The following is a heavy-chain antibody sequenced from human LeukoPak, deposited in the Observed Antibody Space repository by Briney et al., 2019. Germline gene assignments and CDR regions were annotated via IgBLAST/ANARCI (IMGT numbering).Heavy chain of an antibody. Sequence: ASVKVSCKASGYTFTSYGISWVRQAPGQGLEWMGRINPNSGGTNYAQKFQGRVTMTRDTSISTAYMELSRLRSDDTAVYYCAREIGDYIGDYWGQGTLVTVSS. CDR1: GYTFTSYG. V-gene: IGHV1-2*06. J-gene: IGHJ4*02. CDR2: INPNSGGT. D-gene: IGHD4-17*01. CDR3: AREIGDYIGDY.